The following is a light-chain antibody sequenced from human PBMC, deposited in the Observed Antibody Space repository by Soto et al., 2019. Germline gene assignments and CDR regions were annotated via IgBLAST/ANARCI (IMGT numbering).Light chain of an antibody. J-gene: IGLJ1*01. CDR2: EVS. CDR1: SSDVGGYNY. V-gene: IGLV2-14*01. CDR3: SSYTTTTLEV. Sequence: QSALTQPASVSGSPGQSITISCTGTSSDVGGYNYVSWYQQHPGKAPKLMIYEVSNRPSGVSNRFSGSKSGNTASLTISGLPAEDEADYYCSSYTTTTLEVLGTGTKLTVL.